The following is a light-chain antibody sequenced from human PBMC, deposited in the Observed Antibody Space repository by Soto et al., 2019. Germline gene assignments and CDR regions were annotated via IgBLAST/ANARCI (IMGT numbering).Light chain of an antibody. CDR3: HQYATSPRT. V-gene: IGKV3-20*01. CDR1: QSVAKNY. CDR2: GAS. J-gene: IGKJ1*01. Sequence: EIVLTRSPGTLSLSPGERATLSCRASQSVAKNYLAWYQQKPGQAPRFLIYGASNRATGIPDRFSGSGSGTDLTLTISRLEPEDFAVYYCHQYATSPRTFGQGTNVEIK.